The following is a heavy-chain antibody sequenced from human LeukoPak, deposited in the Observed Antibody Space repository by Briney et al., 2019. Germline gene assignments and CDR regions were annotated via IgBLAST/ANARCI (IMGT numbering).Heavy chain of an antibody. CDR1: GLTYSSYA. Sequence: GGSLRLSCAASGLTYSSYAMSWVRQAPGKGLEWVSTIIGSGGSTYYADSVKGRFTISRDNSKNTLYLQMNSLRAEDTAVYYCSPAAGIKSSGYFQHWGQGTLVTVSS. J-gene: IGHJ1*01. D-gene: IGHD6-13*01. CDR3: SPAAGIKSSGYFQH. V-gene: IGHV3-23*01. CDR2: IIGSGGST.